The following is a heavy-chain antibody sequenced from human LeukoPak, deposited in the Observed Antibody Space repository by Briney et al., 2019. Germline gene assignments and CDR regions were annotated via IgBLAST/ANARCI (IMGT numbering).Heavy chain of an antibody. CDR3: GISQTWDHLFEA. V-gene: IGHV3-23*05. CDR2: ISINTNT. D-gene: IGHD1-14*01. CDR1: GFTFPTYA. J-gene: IGHJ5*02. Sequence: GGSLRLSCAASGFTFPTYAMAWVRQTPGKGLEWVSFISINTNTFYADSVRGRFTISRDRSKNTLLLQMNSLRDEDSAVYYCGISQTWDHLFEAWGQGTLVTVSS.